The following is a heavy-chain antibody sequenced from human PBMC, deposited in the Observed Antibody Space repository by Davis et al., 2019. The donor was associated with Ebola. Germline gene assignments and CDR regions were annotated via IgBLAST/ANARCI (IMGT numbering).Heavy chain of an antibody. Sequence: MPGGSLRLSCTVSGGSISSSSYYWGWIRQPPGKGLEWIGSIYYSGSTYYNPSLKSRVTISVDTSKNQFSLKLSSVTAADTAVYYCARRLRFLEWLPTQWFDPWGQGTLVTVSS. CDR3: ARRLRFLEWLPTQWFDP. J-gene: IGHJ5*02. V-gene: IGHV4-39*01. CDR1: GGSISSSSYY. D-gene: IGHD3-3*01. CDR2: IYYSGST.